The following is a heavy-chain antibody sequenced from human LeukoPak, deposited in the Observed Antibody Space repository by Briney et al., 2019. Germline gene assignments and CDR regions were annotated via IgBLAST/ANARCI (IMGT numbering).Heavy chain of an antibody. CDR2: INHSGST. D-gene: IGHD3-3*01. CDR3: ARHQGVVDL. CDR1: GDSISSYY. J-gene: IGHJ2*01. V-gene: IGHV4-34*01. Sequence: SETLSLTCAVSGDSISSYYWSWIRQPPGKGLEWIGEINHSGSTNYNPSLKSRVTISVDTSKNQFSLKLSSVTAADTAVYYCARHQGVVDLWGRGSLVTVSS.